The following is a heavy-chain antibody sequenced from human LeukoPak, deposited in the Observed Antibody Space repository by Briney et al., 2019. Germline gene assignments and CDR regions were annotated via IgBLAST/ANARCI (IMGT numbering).Heavy chain of an antibody. D-gene: IGHD5-12*01. J-gene: IGHJ4*02. Sequence: PGGSLRLSCAASGFTFSSYWMSWVRQAPGKGLEWVANIKQDGSEKYYVDSVKGRFTISRDNAKNSLHLQMNSLRAEDTAVYYCARKEGGGYDFFDYWGQGTLVTVSS. CDR3: ARKEGGGYDFFDY. V-gene: IGHV3-7*01. CDR1: GFTFSSYW. CDR2: IKQDGSEK.